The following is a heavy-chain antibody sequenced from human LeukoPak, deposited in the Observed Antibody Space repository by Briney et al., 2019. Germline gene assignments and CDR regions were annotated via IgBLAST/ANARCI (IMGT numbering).Heavy chain of an antibody. J-gene: IGHJ4*02. CDR2: INHSGST. Sequence: SETLSLTCAVYGGSFSGYYWSWIRQPTGKGLEWTGEINHSGSTNYNPSLKSRVTISVDTSKNQFSLKLSSVTAADTAVYYCAREFGHFDWLLYPIYYFDYWGQGTLVTVSS. CDR1: GGSFSGYY. CDR3: AREFGHFDWLLYPIYYFDY. V-gene: IGHV4-34*01. D-gene: IGHD3-9*01.